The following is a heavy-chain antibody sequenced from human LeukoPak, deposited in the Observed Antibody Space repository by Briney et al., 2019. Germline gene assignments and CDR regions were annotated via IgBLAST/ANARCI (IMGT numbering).Heavy chain of an antibody. CDR2: IYYSGST. CDR1: GGSISSSSYY. J-gene: IGHJ4*02. D-gene: IGHD3-22*01. V-gene: IGHV4-39*01. CDR3: ASSAPWVVTHVDH. Sequence: SETLSLTCTVSGGSISSSSYYWGWIRQPPGKGLEWIGRIYYSGSTYYNPSLKSRVTISVDTSKNQFSLKLSSVTAADTAVYYCASSAPWVVTHVDHWGQGTLVTVSS.